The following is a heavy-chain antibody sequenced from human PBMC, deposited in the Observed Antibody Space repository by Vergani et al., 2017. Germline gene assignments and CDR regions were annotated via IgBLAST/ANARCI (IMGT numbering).Heavy chain of an antibody. J-gene: IGHJ4*02. CDR1: GFTFSGSA. Sequence: EVQLVESGGGLVQPGGSLKLSCAASGFTFSGSAIHWVRQASGKGLEWVGRIRSRANSYATAYAASVKGRFTISRDDSKNTLYLQMGSLRAEDMAVYYCARGERWLQLLEQYFDYWGQGTLVTVSS. V-gene: IGHV3-73*02. D-gene: IGHD5-24*01. CDR2: IRSRANSYAT. CDR3: ARGERWLQLLEQYFDY.